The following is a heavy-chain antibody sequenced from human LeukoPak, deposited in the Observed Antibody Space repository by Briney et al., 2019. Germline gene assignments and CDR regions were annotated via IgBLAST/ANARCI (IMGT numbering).Heavy chain of an antibody. V-gene: IGHV5-51*01. CDR3: ARLLAAPYYINY. J-gene: IGHJ4*02. Sequence: GESLKIAFQGSGYKFTNYWIAWVRQMPGQGLEWLGIIYPRDSDTRYSPSFQGQVTISVDTSTDTAYLQWSSLKASDTAMYYCARLLAAPYYINYWGQGTLVTVSS. D-gene: IGHD6-25*01. CDR1: GYKFTNYW. CDR2: IYPRDSDT.